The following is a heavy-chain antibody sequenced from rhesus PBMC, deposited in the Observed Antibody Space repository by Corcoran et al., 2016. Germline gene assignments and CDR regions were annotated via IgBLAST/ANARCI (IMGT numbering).Heavy chain of an antibody. J-gene: IGHJ4*01. Sequence: QVQLQESGPGLLKPSETLSLTCAVSGGSISGGYGWGWSRQPPGKGLGRHGRFDRSGGNPCDNTPRKGRGTCSTDPSKDMFSLKVSSGTAADAAVYYCERDLVVLTAPRFPYWGQGVLVTVSS. D-gene: IGHD2-15*01. CDR1: GGSISGGYG. CDR2: FDRSGGNP. V-gene: IGHV4S7*01. CDR3: ERDLVVLTAPRFPY.